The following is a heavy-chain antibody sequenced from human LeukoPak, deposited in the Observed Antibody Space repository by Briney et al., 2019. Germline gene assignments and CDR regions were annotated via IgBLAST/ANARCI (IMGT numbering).Heavy chain of an antibody. CDR3: ARGLYGSRSPSYNCFDP. J-gene: IGHJ5*02. CDR2: MNSDGSTT. D-gene: IGHD3-10*01. Sequence: GGSLRLSCAASGFTLGSYWMHWVRQAPGKGLVWVSRMNSDGSTTSYADSVRGRFTISRDNAKNTLYLQMNSLRAEDTAVYYCARGLYGSRSPSYNCFDPWGQGTLVTVSS. V-gene: IGHV3-74*01. CDR1: GFTLGSYW.